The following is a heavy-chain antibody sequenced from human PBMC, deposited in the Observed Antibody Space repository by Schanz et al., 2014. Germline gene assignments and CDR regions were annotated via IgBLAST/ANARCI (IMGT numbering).Heavy chain of an antibody. CDR2: IKPDGSEK. Sequence: EVQLVESGGGLVQPGGSLRLSCAGSGFTFSTYWMSWVRQPPGKGLEWVAKIKPDGSEKHYMDSVQGRFTISIDNAKNSLSLQMNSLRADDTAVYYCTKDTIGYQKPIDVWGQGTTVTVSS. CDR3: TKDTIGYQKPIDV. D-gene: IGHD2-8*01. J-gene: IGHJ6*02. CDR1: GFTFSTYW. V-gene: IGHV3-7*03.